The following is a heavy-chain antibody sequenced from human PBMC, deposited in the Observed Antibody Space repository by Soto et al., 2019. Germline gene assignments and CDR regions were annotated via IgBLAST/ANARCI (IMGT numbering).Heavy chain of an antibody. Sequence: QVQLQQWGAGLLKPSETLSLTCAVYGGSFSGYYWSWIRQPPGKGLEWIGEINHSGSTNYNPSLKSRVTISVDTSKIQFSLKLSSVTAADTAVYYCARGVTYYDFWSGYSRLPIFDYWGQGTLVTVSS. J-gene: IGHJ4*02. CDR1: GGSFSGYY. D-gene: IGHD3-3*01. CDR2: INHSGST. V-gene: IGHV4-34*01. CDR3: ARGVTYYDFWSGYSRLPIFDY.